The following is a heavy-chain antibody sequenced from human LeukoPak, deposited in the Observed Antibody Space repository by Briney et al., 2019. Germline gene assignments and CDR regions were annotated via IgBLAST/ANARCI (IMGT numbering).Heavy chain of an antibody. CDR2: ISYSGST. D-gene: IGHD7-27*01. CDR3: ARKTGDLYYFDY. Sequence: ASETLSLTCTVSGGSISSYYWSWIRQPPGKGLEWIGYISYSGSTNYNPSLNSRVTISVDTSKNQFSLRLSSVTAADTAVYYCARKTGDLYYFDYWGQGTLVTVSS. CDR1: GGSISSYY. V-gene: IGHV4-59*01. J-gene: IGHJ4*02.